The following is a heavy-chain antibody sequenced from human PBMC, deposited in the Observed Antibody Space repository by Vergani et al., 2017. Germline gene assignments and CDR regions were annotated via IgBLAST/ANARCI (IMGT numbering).Heavy chain of an antibody. CDR3: ARVYYDILTGNRCYYFDY. Sequence: QVQLVQSGAEVKTPGASVKVSCKASGYTFTSYGISWVRQAPGQGLEWMGWISAYNGNTNYAQKLQGRVTMTTDTSTSTAYMGLRSLRSDDTAVYYCARVYYDILTGNRCYYFDYWGQGTLVTVSS. CDR1: GYTFTSYG. J-gene: IGHJ4*02. D-gene: IGHD3-9*01. CDR2: ISAYNGNT. V-gene: IGHV1-18*01.